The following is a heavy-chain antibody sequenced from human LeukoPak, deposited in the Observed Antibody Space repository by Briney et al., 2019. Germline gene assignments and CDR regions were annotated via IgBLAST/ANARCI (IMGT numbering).Heavy chain of an antibody. CDR2: IYYSGST. J-gene: IGHJ5*02. CDR1: GGSISSSSYY. Sequence: PSETLSLTCTVSGGSISSSSYYWGWIRQPPGKGLEWIGSIYYSGSTYYNPSLKSRVTTSVDTSKNQFSLKLSSVTAADTAVYYCASQGNYYDSSGYDRRWFDPWGQGTLVTVSS. CDR3: ASQGNYYDSSGYDRRWFDP. D-gene: IGHD3-22*01. V-gene: IGHV4-39*07.